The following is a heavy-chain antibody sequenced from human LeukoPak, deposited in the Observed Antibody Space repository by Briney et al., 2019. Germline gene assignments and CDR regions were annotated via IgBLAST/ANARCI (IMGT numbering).Heavy chain of an antibody. Sequence: TSSETLSLTCAVYGGSFSGYYWSWIRQPPGKGLEWVGEINHSGSTNYNPSLKSRVTISVDTSKNQFSLKLSSVTAADTAVYYCAGGGTVVTPGVFNWFDPWGQGTLVTVSS. CDR2: INHSGST. V-gene: IGHV4-34*01. D-gene: IGHD4-23*01. CDR1: GGSFSGYY. CDR3: AGGGTVVTPGVFNWFDP. J-gene: IGHJ5*02.